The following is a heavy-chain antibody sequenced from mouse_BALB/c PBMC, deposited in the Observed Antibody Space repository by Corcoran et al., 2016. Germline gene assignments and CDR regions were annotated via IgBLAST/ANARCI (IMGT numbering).Heavy chain of an antibody. J-gene: IGHJ4*01. V-gene: IGHV9-1*02. CDR2: INTYTGEP. CDR1: GYTFTNYG. Sequence: QIQLVQSGPELKKPGETVKISCKASGYTFTNYGMNWVKQAPGKGLKWMGWINTYTGEPTYADDFKGRFAFSLETSANTAYLQINNLKNEDMATYFCATIYYYGSSYAMDYWGQGTSVTVSS. CDR3: ATIYYYGSSYAMDY. D-gene: IGHD1-1*01.